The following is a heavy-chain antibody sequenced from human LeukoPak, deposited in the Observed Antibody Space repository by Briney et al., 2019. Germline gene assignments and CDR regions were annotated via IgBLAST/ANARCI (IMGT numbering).Heavy chain of an antibody. Sequence: PGGSLRLSCAASGFTFSSYSMNWVRQAPGKGLEWVSSISSSSSYIYYADSVKGRFTISRDNAKNSLYLQMNSLRAEDTAVYYCARDGYGDKRGDYWGQGTLVTVSS. CDR2: ISSSSSYI. CDR3: ARDGYGDKRGDY. V-gene: IGHV3-21*01. D-gene: IGHD4-17*01. CDR1: GFTFSSYS. J-gene: IGHJ4*02.